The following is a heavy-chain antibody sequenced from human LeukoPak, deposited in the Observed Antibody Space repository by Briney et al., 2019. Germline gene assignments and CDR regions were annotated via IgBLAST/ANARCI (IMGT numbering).Heavy chain of an antibody. J-gene: IGHJ4*02. CDR2: IYYSGST. D-gene: IGHD6-6*01. V-gene: IGHV4-59*12. CDR3: ARRACIAARPCYYFDY. Sequence: SETLSLTCSVSGGSISSYYWSWIRQPPGKGLEWIGYIYYSGSTNYNPSLKSRVTISIDTSKNQFSLKLSSVTAADTAVYYCARRACIAARPCYYFDYWGQGTLVTVSS. CDR1: GGSISSYY.